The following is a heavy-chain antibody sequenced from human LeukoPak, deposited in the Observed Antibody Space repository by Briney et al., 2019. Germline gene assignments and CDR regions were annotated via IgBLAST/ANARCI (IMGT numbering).Heavy chain of an antibody. CDR3: ARDLFYGGNSAYYYYYGMDV. CDR1: GGSISSYY. D-gene: IGHD4-17*01. CDR2: IYTSGST. J-gene: IGHJ6*02. V-gene: IGHV4-4*07. Sequence: SETLSLTCTVSGGSISSYYWSWIRQPAGKGLEWIGRIYTSGSTNYNPSLKSRVTMSVDTSKNQFSLKLGSVTAADTAVYYCARDLFYGGNSAYYYYYGMDVWGQGTTVTVSS.